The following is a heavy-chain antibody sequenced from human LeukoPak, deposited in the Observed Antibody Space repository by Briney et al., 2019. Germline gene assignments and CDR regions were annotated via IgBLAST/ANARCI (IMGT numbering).Heavy chain of an antibody. CDR2: IHPNSGGT. CDR1: GYTFTGYY. D-gene: IGHD6-13*01. V-gene: IGHV1-2*02. J-gene: IGHJ4*02. CDR3: ARWLSSSWFY. Sequence: ASVKVSCKASGYTFTGYYLHWVRQAPGQGLEWMGWIHPNSGGTNYAQSFQGRVTMTRDTSISTAYMELSGLGSDDTAVYYCARWLSSSWFYWGQGTLVTVSS.